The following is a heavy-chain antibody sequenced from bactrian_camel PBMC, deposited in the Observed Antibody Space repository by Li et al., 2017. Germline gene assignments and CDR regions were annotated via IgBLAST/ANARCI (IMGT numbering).Heavy chain of an antibody. CDR3: AADLRRGGLCWRGTFDS. CDR2: ELLGST. Sequence: HVQLVESGGGSVQAGGSLRLTCIASGATSKNYCMGWFRQAPGKEREGVALELLGSTSYANSVKGRFTVARDNAKNTLYLQMNSLQPEDTAMYYCAADLRRGGLCWRGTFDSWGQGTQVTVS. D-gene: IGHD3*01. V-gene: IGHV3S53*01. J-gene: IGHJ4*01. CDR1: GATSKNYC.